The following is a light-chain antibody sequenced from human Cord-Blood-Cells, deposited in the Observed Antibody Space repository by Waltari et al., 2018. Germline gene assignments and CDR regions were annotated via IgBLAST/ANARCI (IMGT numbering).Light chain of an antibody. CDR3: SSYTSSSTLYV. CDR1: LSDVGGYNY. V-gene: IGLV2-14*01. CDR2: EVS. J-gene: IGLJ1*01. Sequence: QSALTQPASVSGSPGQSITISCTGTLSDVGGYNYVSWYQQHPGKAPKLMIYEVSNRPSGVSNRFSGSKSGNTASLTISGLQAEDEADYYCSSYTSSSTLYVFGTGTKVTVL.